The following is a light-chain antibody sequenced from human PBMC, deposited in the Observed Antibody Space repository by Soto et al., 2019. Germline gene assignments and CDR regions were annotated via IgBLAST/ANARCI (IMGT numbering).Light chain of an antibody. CDR3: QQYGSSRT. CDR2: GAS. Sequence: EIEMTQSPATLSLAPEERVTLSCRASESVSTNLAWYQQKPGQPPRLLIYGASNRATGIPDRFRGSGSGTDFSLTIGRLEHEDFAVYYCQQYGSSRTFGQGTKVDI. J-gene: IGKJ1*01. CDR1: ESVSTN. V-gene: IGKV3-20*01.